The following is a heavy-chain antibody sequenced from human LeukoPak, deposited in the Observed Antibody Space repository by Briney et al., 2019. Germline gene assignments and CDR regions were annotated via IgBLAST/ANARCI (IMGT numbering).Heavy chain of an antibody. J-gene: IGHJ6*02. D-gene: IGHD6-13*01. CDR3: ARSRSSSTWYRPYYYGMDV. V-gene: IGHV4-30-4*01. CDR2: IYYSGST. Sequence: SQTLSLTCTVSGGSISSGDYYWSWIRQPPGKGLEWIGYIYYSGSTYYNPSLKSRVTISVDTSKNQFSLKLSSVTAADAAVYYCARSRSSSTWYRPYYYGMDVWGQGTTVTVSS. CDR1: GGSISSGDYY.